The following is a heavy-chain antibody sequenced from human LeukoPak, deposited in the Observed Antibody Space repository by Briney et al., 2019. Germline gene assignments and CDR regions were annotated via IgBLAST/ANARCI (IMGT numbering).Heavy chain of an antibody. V-gene: IGHV3-21*01. CDR3: ARDDCSGGSCRPDAFDI. Sequence: GGSLRLSCAASGFTFSSYSMTWVRQAPGKGLEWVSSISRSSSYIYYADSVKGRFTISRDNAKNSLYLQMNSLRAEDTAVYYCARDDCSGGSCRPDAFDIWGQGTMVTVSS. CDR2: ISRSSSYI. J-gene: IGHJ3*02. D-gene: IGHD2-15*01. CDR1: GFTFSSYS.